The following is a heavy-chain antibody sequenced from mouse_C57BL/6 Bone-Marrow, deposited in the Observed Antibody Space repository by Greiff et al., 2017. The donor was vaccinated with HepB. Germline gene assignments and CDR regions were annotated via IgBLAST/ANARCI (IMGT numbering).Heavy chain of an antibody. V-gene: IGHV1-50*01. CDR1: GYTFTSYW. D-gene: IGHD2-4*01. Sequence: QVQLQQPGAELVKPGASVKLSCKASGYTFTSYWMQWVNQRPGQGLEWIGEIDPSDSYTNYNQKFKGKATLTVDTSSSTAYMQLSSLTSEDSAVYYCAGIYYDYDQFAYWGQGTLVTVSA. J-gene: IGHJ3*01. CDR2: IDPSDSYT. CDR3: AGIYYDYDQFAY.